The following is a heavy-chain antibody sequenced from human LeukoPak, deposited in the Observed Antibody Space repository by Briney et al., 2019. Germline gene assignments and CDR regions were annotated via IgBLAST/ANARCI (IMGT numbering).Heavy chain of an antibody. CDR2: ITSSGEGT. V-gene: IGHV3-23*01. CDR1: GFTFNSYA. Sequence: PGGSLKLSCTASGFTFNSYAMSWVRQAPGRGLEWVSSITSSGEGTWYSDSVKGRFTISRDNTKTTLYLQMNSLRAEDTAIYYCAKDRPNYYGSNGHYYRRNGDYWGQGTQVTVSS. J-gene: IGHJ4*02. CDR3: AKDRPNYYGSNGHYYRRNGDY. D-gene: IGHD3-22*01.